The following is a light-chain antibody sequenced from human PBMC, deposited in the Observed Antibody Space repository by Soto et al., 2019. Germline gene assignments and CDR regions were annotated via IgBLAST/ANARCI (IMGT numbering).Light chain of an antibody. CDR3: SSYAGSNNPYV. Sequence: QSVLTQPPSASGSPGQSVTISCTGTSSDVGGYNYVSWYQQHPGKAPKLMIYEVSKRPSGVPDRSSGSKSGNTASLTVSGLQAEEEADYYCSSYAGSNNPYVFGTGTKVTVL. J-gene: IGLJ1*01. CDR2: EVS. CDR1: SSDVGGYNY. V-gene: IGLV2-8*01.